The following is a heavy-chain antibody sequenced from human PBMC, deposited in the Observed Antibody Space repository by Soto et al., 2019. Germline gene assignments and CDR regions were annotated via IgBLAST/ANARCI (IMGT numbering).Heavy chain of an antibody. J-gene: IGHJ4*02. D-gene: IGHD3-3*01. Sequence: GGSLRLSCAASGFTFSTYVMHWVRQAPGKGLEWVAHISSDGNNKYYADSVKGRFTISRDNFKNSLYLQMSSLRADDTAVYYCARDGPPISIFGYGDYWGQ. CDR2: ISSDGNNK. CDR3: ARDGPPISIFGYGDY. V-gene: IGHV3-30-3*01. CDR1: GFTFSTYV.